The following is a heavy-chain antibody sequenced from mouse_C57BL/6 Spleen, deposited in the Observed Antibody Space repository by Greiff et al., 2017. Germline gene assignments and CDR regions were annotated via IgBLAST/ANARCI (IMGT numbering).Heavy chain of an antibody. CDR1: GYTFTSYW. V-gene: IGHV1-69*01. J-gene: IGHJ2*01. CDR3: ARGTTVVATDY. D-gene: IGHD1-1*01. CDR2: LDPSDSYT. Sequence: QVPLQQPGAELVMPGASVKLSCKASGYTFTSYWMHWVKQRPGQGLEWLGELDPSDSYTNYNQQFKGKSTLTVDKSSSTAYMQLSSLTSEDAAVYYCARGTTVVATDYWGQGTTLTVSS.